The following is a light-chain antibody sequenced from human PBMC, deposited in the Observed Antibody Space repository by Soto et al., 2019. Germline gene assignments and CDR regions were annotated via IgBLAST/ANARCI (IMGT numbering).Light chain of an antibody. CDR2: DVN. J-gene: IGLJ1*01. Sequence: QSALTQPASVSGSPGQSITISCTGTSSDVGGYIYVSWYQQHPGKAPKLMIYDVNNRPSGVSNRFSGSKSGNTASLTISGLQTEDEADYYCVSYTPSTSYVFGSGTKVTVL. V-gene: IGLV2-14*03. CDR1: SSDVGGYIY. CDR3: VSYTPSTSYV.